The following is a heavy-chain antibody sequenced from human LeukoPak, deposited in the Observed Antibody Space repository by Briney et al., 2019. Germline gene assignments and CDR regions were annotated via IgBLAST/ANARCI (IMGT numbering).Heavy chain of an antibody. CDR3: AREYSSSYYFDY. CDR2: IIPIFGTA. J-gene: IGHJ4*02. D-gene: IGHD6-6*01. CDR1: GGTFSSYA. V-gene: IGHV1-69*05. Sequence: SVKVSCKASGGTFSSYAISWVRQAPGQGLEWMGRIIPIFGTASYAQKFQGRVTITTGESTSTAYMELSSLRSEDTAVYYCAREYSSSYYFDYWGQGTLVTVSS.